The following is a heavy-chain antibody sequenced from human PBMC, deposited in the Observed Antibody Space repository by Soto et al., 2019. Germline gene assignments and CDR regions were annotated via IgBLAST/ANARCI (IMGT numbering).Heavy chain of an antibody. J-gene: IGHJ4*02. Sequence: TLSLTCTFSGGSIISSSYYWGLIRQPPGKGLEWIGSIYYSGSTYYNPSLKSRVTISVDTSKNQFSLKLSSVTAADTAVYYCARQSSRRWYSFYFDEWGEGTLVTVSA. V-gene: IGHV4-39*01. CDR2: IYYSGST. D-gene: IGHD6-13*01. CDR3: ARQSSRRWYSFYFDE. CDR1: GGSIISSSYY.